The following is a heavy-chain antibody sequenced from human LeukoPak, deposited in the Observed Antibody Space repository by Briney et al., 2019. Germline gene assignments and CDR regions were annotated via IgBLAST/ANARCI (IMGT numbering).Heavy chain of an antibody. V-gene: IGHV4-4*07. CDR3: ARGDGYIWPLDY. Sequence: SSETLSLTCTVSGGSFSSYYWTWIRQPAGKGLEWIRRIYNSGTTNYSPSLESRVTMSLDTSKNRFSLSLSSVTAADTAVYYCARGDGYIWPLDYWGQGTLVTVSS. CDR2: IYNSGTT. CDR1: GGSFSSYY. D-gene: IGHD5-24*01. J-gene: IGHJ4*02.